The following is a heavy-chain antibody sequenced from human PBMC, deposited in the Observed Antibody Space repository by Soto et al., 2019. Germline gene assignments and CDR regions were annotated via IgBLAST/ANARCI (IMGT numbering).Heavy chain of an antibody. D-gene: IGHD4-17*01. CDR1: GYTFTSYG. CDR2: ISAYNGNT. V-gene: IGHV1-18*01. J-gene: IGHJ4*02. Sequence: ASVKVSCKASGYTFTSYGISWVRQAPGQGLEWMGWISAYNGNTNYAQKLQGRVTMTTDTSTSTAYMELRGLRSDDTAVYYCARDPPRLRRPGKNDYWGQGTLVTVSS. CDR3: ARDPPRLRRPGKNDY.